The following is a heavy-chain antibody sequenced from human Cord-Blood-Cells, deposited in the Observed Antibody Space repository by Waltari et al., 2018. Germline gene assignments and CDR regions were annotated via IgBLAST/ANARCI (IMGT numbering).Heavy chain of an antibody. Sequence: QLQLQESGPGLVKPSETLSLTCTVPGGSISSSSYSWGWIRQPPGKGLEWIGSIYYSGSTYYNPSLKSRVTISVDTSKNQFSLKLSSVTAADTAVYYCARHGRPIRGTGTIFDYWGQGTLVTVSS. J-gene: IGHJ4*02. CDR1: GGSISSSSYS. CDR2: IYYSGST. D-gene: IGHD1-7*01. V-gene: IGHV4-39*01. CDR3: ARHGRPIRGTGTIFDY.